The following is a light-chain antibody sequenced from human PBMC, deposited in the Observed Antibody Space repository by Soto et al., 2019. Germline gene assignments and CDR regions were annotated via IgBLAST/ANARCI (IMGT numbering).Light chain of an antibody. Sequence: QSVLTQPASVSGSPGQSITISCTGTSSTVGGFNVVSWYQQHPGKAPKVIIYEGIKRPSGISNRFSGSNSGRTASLTISGLQAEDEADYYCCSYVGATTYVFGTGTKV. CDR1: SSTVGGFNV. CDR2: EGI. J-gene: IGLJ1*01. V-gene: IGLV2-23*01. CDR3: CSYVGATTYV.